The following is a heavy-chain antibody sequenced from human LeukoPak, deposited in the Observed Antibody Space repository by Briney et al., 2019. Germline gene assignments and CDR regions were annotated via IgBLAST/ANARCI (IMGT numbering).Heavy chain of an antibody. D-gene: IGHD3-9*01. J-gene: IGHJ4*02. CDR3: ARDAGRNVLRYFDWLFDDPYFDY. Sequence: PGGSLRLSCAASGFTFSSYAMSWVRQAPGKGLEWVSAISGSGGSTYYADSVKGRFTISRDNSKNTLYLQMNSLRAEDTAVYYCARDAGRNVLRYFDWLFDDPYFDYWGQGTLVTVSS. CDR1: GFTFSSYA. CDR2: ISGSGGST. V-gene: IGHV3-23*01.